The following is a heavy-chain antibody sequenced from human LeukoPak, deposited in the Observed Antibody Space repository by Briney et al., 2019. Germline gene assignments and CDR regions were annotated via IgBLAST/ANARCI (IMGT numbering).Heavy chain of an antibody. Sequence: PGGSLRLSCAASGFTFSSYSMNWVRHAPGKGLEWVSSISSSSSYIYYADSVKGRFTISRDNAKNSLYLQMNSLRAEDTAVYYCAREGGDYNTVDIWGQGTMVTISS. V-gene: IGHV3-21*01. D-gene: IGHD4-17*01. CDR2: ISSSSSYI. CDR1: GFTFSSYS. J-gene: IGHJ3*02. CDR3: AREGGDYNTVDI.